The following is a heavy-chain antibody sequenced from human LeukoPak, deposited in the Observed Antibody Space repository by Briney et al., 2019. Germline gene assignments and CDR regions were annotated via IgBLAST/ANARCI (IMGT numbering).Heavy chain of an antibody. Sequence: GGSLRLSCAASEFIFSAFPMSWIRQAAGKGLEWVSSINGDGDSTHYAGSVKGRFTISRDNSKNTLYLEMNSLRVEDTAVYYCAIGGGSDYWGQGTLVTVPS. D-gene: IGHD3-10*01. CDR1: EFIFSAFP. CDR3: AIGGGSDY. CDR2: INGDGDST. V-gene: IGHV3-23*01. J-gene: IGHJ4*02.